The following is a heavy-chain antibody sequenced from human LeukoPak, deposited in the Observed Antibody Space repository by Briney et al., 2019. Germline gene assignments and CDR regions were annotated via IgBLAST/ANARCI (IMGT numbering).Heavy chain of an antibody. D-gene: IGHD1-26*01. Sequence: SETLSLTCTVSLGSISSYYWSWIRHPARKGHEWIGRIYTSGSTNYNPSLTSLVTMSVDTSKNHFSLKLSSVTAPDTAVYYCARDRGGSYYSPPDYWGQGTLVTVSS. CDR3: ARDRGGSYYSPPDY. CDR2: IYTSGST. CDR1: LGSISSYY. V-gene: IGHV4-4*07. J-gene: IGHJ4*02.